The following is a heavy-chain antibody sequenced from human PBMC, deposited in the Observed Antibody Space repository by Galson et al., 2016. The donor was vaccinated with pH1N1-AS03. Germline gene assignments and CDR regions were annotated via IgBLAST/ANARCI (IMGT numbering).Heavy chain of an antibody. Sequence: SETLSLTCTVSGYSIATGHYWGWIRQPPGKGLEWIGSIYPGVNADYNPSLKSRVTISVDPSKNQFSLKLSSVTAADTAVYYCARSPRVISVAGTFPSRFDPWGQGTLVTVSS. D-gene: IGHD6-19*01. J-gene: IGHJ5*02. CDR2: IYPGVNA. V-gene: IGHV4-38-2*02. CDR3: ARSPRVISVAGTFPSRFDP. CDR1: GYSIATGHY.